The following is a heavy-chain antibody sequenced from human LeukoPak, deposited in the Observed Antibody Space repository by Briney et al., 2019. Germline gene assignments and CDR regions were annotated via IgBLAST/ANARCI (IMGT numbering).Heavy chain of an antibody. CDR3: AKGRATAVANWYFGL. V-gene: IGHV3-30*04. D-gene: IGHD5-18*01. J-gene: IGHJ2*01. CDR2: IRYDGSNK. Sequence: PGRSLRLSCAASGFIFSSHAMHWVRQAPGKGLEWLAFIRYDGSNKYYADSMKGRLTISRDNSKNTLYLEMNSLRPEDTAMYYCAKGRATAVANWYFGLWGRGTLVTVSS. CDR1: GFIFSSHA.